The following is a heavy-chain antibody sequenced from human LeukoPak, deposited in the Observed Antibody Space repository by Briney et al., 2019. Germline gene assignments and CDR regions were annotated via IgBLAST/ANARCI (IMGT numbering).Heavy chain of an antibody. D-gene: IGHD6-6*01. J-gene: IGHJ4*02. CDR3: AKDLARSYSRSSCDY. CDR1: GFTFSSYW. CDR2: IKQDGSEK. V-gene: IGHV3-7*03. Sequence: GGSLRLSCAASGFTFSSYWMSWVRQAPGKGLEWVANIKQDGSEKYYVDSVKGRFTISRDNAKNSLYLQMNSLRAEDTALYYCAKDLARSYSRSSCDYWGQGTLVTVSS.